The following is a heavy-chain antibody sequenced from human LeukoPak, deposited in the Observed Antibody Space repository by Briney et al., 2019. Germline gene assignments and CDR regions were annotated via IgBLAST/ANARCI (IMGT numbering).Heavy chain of an antibody. CDR3: AKDRPYYDFWSGSNC. D-gene: IGHD3-3*01. CDR1: GFTFSDYY. J-gene: IGHJ4*02. V-gene: IGHV3-23*01. Sequence: GGSLRLSCAASGFTFSDYYMSWIRQAPGKGLEWVSAISGSGGSTYYADSVKGRFTISRDNSKNTLYLQMNSLRAEDTAVYYCAKDRPYYDFWSGSNCLGQGTLVTVSS. CDR2: ISGSGGST.